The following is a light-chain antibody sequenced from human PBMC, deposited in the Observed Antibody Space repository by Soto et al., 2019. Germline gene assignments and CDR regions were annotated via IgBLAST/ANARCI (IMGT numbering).Light chain of an antibody. CDR3: QQYNNWPPYT. CDR2: GAS. CDR1: QSMSSN. V-gene: IGKV3-15*01. Sequence: EIVMTQSPATLSVSPGDRATVSCRASQSMSSNLAWYQHKPGQAPRLLIYGASTRATGIPDRFSGSGSGAEFTLTISNLQSEDFAVYYCQQYNNWPPYTFGQGTKLEIK. J-gene: IGKJ2*01.